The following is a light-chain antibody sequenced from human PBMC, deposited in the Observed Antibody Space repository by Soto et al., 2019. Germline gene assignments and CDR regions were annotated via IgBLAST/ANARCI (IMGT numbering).Light chain of an antibody. CDR3: SSYRSSNTLL. J-gene: IGLJ2*01. V-gene: IGLV2-14*01. CDR1: SSDVGDYDY. Sequence: QSVLTQPASVSGSPGQSITISCTGTSSDVGDYDYVSWYQQYAGKAPKMMIYEVSNRPSGVSNRFSGYKSGNTASLTISGRQDEDEADYYCSSYRSSNTLLFGGGTKRTVL. CDR2: EVS.